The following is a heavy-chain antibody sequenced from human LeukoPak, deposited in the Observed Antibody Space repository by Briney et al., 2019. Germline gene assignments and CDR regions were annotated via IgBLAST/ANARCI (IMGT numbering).Heavy chain of an antibody. J-gene: IGHJ5*02. V-gene: IGHV1-18*01. CDR3: ARDRGIAEADSFDP. Sequence: VKVSGKASGNPYTAGGTSWGRQAPGKGLEWLGWIDTYSGKTNYAQKFQGRVTMTSDTSTSTAYMELRSLRSDDTAVYYCARDRGIAEADSFDPWGQGTLVTVSS. D-gene: IGHD6-13*01. CDR1: GNPYTAGG. CDR2: IDTYSGKT.